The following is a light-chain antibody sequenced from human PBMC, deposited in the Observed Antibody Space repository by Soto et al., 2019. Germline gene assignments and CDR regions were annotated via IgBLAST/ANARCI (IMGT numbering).Light chain of an antibody. Sequence: DIVLTQSPDSLAVSLGERATINCKSSQNILYSSYNKNHLAWYQQKPGQAPELLVYWASTRVSGVPDRFSGSGSGTHFTLTTSSLQSEDVAVYYCHQYYSTPPTFGQGTKVEIK. V-gene: IGKV4-1*01. CDR3: HQYYSTPPT. J-gene: IGKJ1*01. CDR2: WAS. CDR1: QNILYSSYNKNH.